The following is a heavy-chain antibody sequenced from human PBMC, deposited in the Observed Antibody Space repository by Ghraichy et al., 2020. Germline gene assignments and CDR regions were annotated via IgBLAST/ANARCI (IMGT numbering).Heavy chain of an antibody. V-gene: IGHV4-59*01. J-gene: IGHJ6*02. Sequence: SETLSLTCTVSGGSISSYYWSWIRQPPGKGLEWIGYIYYSGSTNYNPSLKSRVTISVDTSKNQFSLKLSSVTAADTAVYYCARVIAAAGTPAGYGMDVWGQGTTVTVSS. CDR3: ARVIAAAGTPAGYGMDV. D-gene: IGHD6-13*01. CDR1: GGSISSYY. CDR2: IYYSGST.